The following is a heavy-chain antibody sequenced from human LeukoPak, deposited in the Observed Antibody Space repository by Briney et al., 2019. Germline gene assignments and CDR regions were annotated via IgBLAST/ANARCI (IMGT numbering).Heavy chain of an antibody. CDR2: ISGSGGST. D-gene: IGHD6-13*01. CDR1: GFTFSSYA. CDR3: AKDHGSSDWYYFDY. V-gene: IGHV3-23*01. J-gene: IGHJ4*02. Sequence: GGSLRLSCAASGFTFSSYAMSWVRQAPGKGLEWASAISGSGGSTYYADSVKGRFTISRDNSKNTLYLQMNSLRAEDTAVYYCAKDHGSSDWYYFDYWGQGTLVTVSS.